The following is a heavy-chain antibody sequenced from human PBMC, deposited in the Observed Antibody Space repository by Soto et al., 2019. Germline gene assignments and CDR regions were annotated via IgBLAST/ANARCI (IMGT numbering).Heavy chain of an antibody. CDR1: GYTFTSYG. CDR3: ARDPAITMVRGVIMVNSYGMDV. CDR2: ISAYNGNT. V-gene: IGHV1-18*01. J-gene: IGHJ6*02. D-gene: IGHD3-10*01. Sequence: EASVKVSCKASGYTFTSYGISWVRQAPGQGLEWMGWISAYNGNTNYAQKLQGRVTMTTDTSTSTAYMELRSLRSDDTAVYYCARDPAITMVRGVIMVNSYGMDVWGQGTTVTVS.